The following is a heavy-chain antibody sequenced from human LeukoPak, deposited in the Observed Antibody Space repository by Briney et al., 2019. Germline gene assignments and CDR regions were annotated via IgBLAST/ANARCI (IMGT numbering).Heavy chain of an antibody. CDR2: IGGSGGST. CDR1: GLTFSSYA. V-gene: IGHV3-23*01. CDR3: AKKEGYYGDYYYYGMDV. J-gene: IGHJ6*02. D-gene: IGHD4-17*01. Sequence: GGSLRLSCAASGLTFSSYAMSWVRQAPGKGLEWVSAIGGSGGSTYYADSVKGRFTISRDNSKNTLYLQMNSLRAEDTAVYYCAKKEGYYGDYYYYGMDVWGQGTTVTVSS.